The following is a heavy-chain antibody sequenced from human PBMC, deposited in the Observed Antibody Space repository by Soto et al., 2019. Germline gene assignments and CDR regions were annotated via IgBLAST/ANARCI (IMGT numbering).Heavy chain of an antibody. CDR3: ARGVLYI. CDR2: IGTVGDT. CDR1: GFTFSNYD. J-gene: IGHJ4*02. Sequence: EVQLVESGGGLVQPGGSLRLSCAASGFTFSNYDMNWVRQTTGKGLEWVSGIGTVGDTYYSGSVKGRFSISRENAKNSFYLQMNSLRAEDTAGYYCARGVLYICGQGTLVTVSS. D-gene: IGHD1-1*01. V-gene: IGHV3-13*01.